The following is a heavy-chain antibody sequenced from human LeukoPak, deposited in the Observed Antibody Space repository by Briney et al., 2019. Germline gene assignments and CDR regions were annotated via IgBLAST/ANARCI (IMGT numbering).Heavy chain of an antibody. V-gene: IGHV3-74*01. CDR1: GFTFSSHW. Sequence: GGSLRLSCAASGFTFSSHWMHWVRQAPGKGLEWVSGIIWNIDIIGYADSVKGRFTISRDNAKNTLNLQMNSLRAEDTAVYYCARDLGQYYDTSDNWFDPWGQGTLVTVSS. CDR2: IIWNIDII. J-gene: IGHJ5*02. CDR3: ARDLGQYYDTSDNWFDP. D-gene: IGHD3-22*01.